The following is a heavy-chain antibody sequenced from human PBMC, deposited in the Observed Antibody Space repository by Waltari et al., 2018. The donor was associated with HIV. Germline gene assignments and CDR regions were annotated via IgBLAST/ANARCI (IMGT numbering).Heavy chain of an antibody. CDR2: INAGNGNT. CDR1: GYTFTSYA. D-gene: IGHD6-19*01. V-gene: IGHV1-3*01. J-gene: IGHJ6*02. CDR3: ARVGTVAGKGAQQYYYYYGMDV. Sequence: QVQLVQSGAEVKKPGASVKVSCKASGYTFTSYAMHWVRQAPGQRLEWMGWINAGNGNTKYSQKFQGRVTITRDTSASTAYMELSSLRSEDTAVYYCARVGTVAGKGAQQYYYYYGMDVWGQGTTVTVSS.